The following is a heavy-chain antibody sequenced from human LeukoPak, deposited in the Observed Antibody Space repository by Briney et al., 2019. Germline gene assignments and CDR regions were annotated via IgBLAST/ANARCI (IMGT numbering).Heavy chain of an antibody. CDR2: INAGNSNT. J-gene: IGHJ4*01. V-gene: IGHV1-3*01. Sequence: GASVKVSCKASGYTFTSYAMRWVRQAPGQRLEWMGWINAGNSNTKYSQKFQGRVTITRDTSASTAYMELSSLRSEDTAVYYCARDNPLHCSGGSCYSKVFDYWGQGTLVTVSS. CDR3: ARDNPLHCSGGSCYSKVFDY. CDR1: GYTFTSYA. D-gene: IGHD2-15*01.